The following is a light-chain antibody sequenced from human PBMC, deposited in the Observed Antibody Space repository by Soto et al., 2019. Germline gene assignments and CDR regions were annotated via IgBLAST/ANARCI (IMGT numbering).Light chain of an antibody. CDR2: TNN. Sequence: QSVLTQPPSVSGTPGHKVSISCSGSTSNLGGNTVNWYQQLPGTAPKLLIYTNNQRPSGVPDRFSGSKSGTSASLAISDLRSEDEADFYCAAWDDSQNAVVFGGGTKVTVL. V-gene: IGLV1-44*01. CDR3: AAWDDSQNAVV. CDR1: TSNLGGNT. J-gene: IGLJ2*01.